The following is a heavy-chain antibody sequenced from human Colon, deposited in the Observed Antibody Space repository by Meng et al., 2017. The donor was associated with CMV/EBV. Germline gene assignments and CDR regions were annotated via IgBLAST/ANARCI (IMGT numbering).Heavy chain of an antibody. CDR1: GESFSVHY. D-gene: IGHD2-2*01. CDR3: ARATKSSCWEVLDY. CDR2: SHSTGST. V-gene: IGHV4-34*02. J-gene: IGHJ4*02. Sequence: HLAAGLFKPSETRSLTCAVHGESFSVHYWTWFCQPPGRGLEWIGESHSTGSTNYIPSLKRRVPISLDTSTNQFSLKLNSVTAADTAVYYCARATKSSCWEVLDYWGQGSLVTVSS.